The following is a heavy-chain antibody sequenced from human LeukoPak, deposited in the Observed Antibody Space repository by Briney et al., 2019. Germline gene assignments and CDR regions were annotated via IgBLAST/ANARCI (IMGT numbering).Heavy chain of an antibody. D-gene: IGHD2-21*02. CDR3: ARDRSNGGDGSDY. J-gene: IGHJ4*02. V-gene: IGHV3-74*01. Sequence: GGSLRLSCAASGFTFSSYWMHWVRQAPGKGLVWVSRINSDGSSTSYADSVKGRFTISRDNAKNTLYLRMNSLRAEDTAVYYCARDRSNGGDGSDYWGQGTLVTVSS. CDR2: INSDGSST. CDR1: GFTFSSYW.